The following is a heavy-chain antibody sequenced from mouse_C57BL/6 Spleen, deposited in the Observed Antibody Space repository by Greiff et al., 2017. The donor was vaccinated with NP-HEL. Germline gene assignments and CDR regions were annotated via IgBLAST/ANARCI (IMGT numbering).Heavy chain of an antibody. CDR1: GYAFSSYW. CDR2: IYPGDGDT. J-gene: IGHJ4*01. D-gene: IGHD1-1*01. CDR3: ARSRYYGRGYYYAMDY. V-gene: IGHV1-80*01. Sequence: VQLQQSGAELVKPGASVKISCKASGYAFSSYWMNWVKQRPGKGLEWIGQIYPGDGDTNYNGKFKGKATLTADKSSSTAYMQLSSLTSEDSAVYFCARSRYYGRGYYYAMDYWGQGTSVTVSS.